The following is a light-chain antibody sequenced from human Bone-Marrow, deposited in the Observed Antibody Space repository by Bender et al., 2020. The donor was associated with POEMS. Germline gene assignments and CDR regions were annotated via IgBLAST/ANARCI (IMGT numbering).Light chain of an antibody. CDR3: CSYAGSATWV. CDR2: GDS. V-gene: IGLV2-23*01. Sequence: QSALTQPASVSGSPGQSITISCTATSSDVGSYNLVSWYQQNPGKVPKLIIYGDSKRPSGVSNRFSGSRSGNTASLTISGLQAGGESDYYCCSYAGSATWVFGGGTKLTVL. CDR1: SSDVGSYNL. J-gene: IGLJ3*02.